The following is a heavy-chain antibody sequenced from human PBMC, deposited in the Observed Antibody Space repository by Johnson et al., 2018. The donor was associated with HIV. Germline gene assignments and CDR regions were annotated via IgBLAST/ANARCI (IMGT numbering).Heavy chain of an antibody. CDR3: ARRRDTLNIWQESFDV. CDR2: ISSNGGRT. V-gene: IGHV3-64*01. J-gene: IGHJ3*01. Sequence: VQLVESGGGLVKPGGSLRLSCAASGFTFRSYAMHWVRQAPGKGLEYVSAISSNGGRTYYANSVKGRFTISRDNSKNTLSLQMGSLRPDDTAVYYCARRRDTLNIWQESFDVWGQGTVVTVSS. CDR1: GFTFRSYA. D-gene: IGHD5-18*01.